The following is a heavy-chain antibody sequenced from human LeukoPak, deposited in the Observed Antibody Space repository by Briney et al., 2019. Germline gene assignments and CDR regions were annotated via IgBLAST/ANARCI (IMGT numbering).Heavy chain of an antibody. CDR3: AKSYSVTGTFPALDY. J-gene: IGHJ4*02. Sequence: GGSLRLSCAASGFTFSNYGMNWVRQAPGKGLDWVSSISSTSAYIYYADSVKGRFTISRDNAKNTLYLQMDSLRAEDTAVYYCAKSYSVTGTFPALDYWGQGTLVTVSS. V-gene: IGHV3-21*01. CDR2: ISSTSAYI. CDR1: GFTFSNYG. D-gene: IGHD6-19*01.